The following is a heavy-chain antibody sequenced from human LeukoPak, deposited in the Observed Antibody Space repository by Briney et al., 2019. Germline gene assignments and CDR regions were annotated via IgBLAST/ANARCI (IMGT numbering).Heavy chain of an antibody. V-gene: IGHV3-33*08. CDR2: IWYDGSNK. Sequence: PGGSLRLSCVASGFSLSRYGMHWVRQAPGKGLEWVAIIWYDGSNKYYADSVKGRFTISRDNAKRSLYLQMNSLGGEDTAVYYCSRDAQEQWSVLVLYYYGIDVWGQGTTLTVSS. J-gene: IGHJ6*02. CDR3: SRDAQEQWSVLVLYYYGIDV. D-gene: IGHD6-19*01. CDR1: GFSLSRYG.